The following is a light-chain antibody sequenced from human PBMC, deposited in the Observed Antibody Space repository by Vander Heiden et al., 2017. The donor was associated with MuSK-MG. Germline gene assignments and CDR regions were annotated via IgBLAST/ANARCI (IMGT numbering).Light chain of an antibody. CDR1: QSVSSSY. Sequence: EIVLTQSPGTLSLSPGERATLSCRDSQSVSSSYLAWYQQKPGQAPRLLIYGASSRDTGIQDRFSGSGSGTDFTLTSSRRETEDFEGYYPQHYGNYLFGQGTKMEIK. CDR3: QHYGNYL. V-gene: IGKV3-20*01. CDR2: GAS. J-gene: IGKJ2*01.